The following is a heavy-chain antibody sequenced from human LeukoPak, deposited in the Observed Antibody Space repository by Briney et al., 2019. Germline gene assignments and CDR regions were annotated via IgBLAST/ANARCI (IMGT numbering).Heavy chain of an antibody. CDR1: GFPFSSYW. J-gene: IGHJ6*03. Sequence: SGGSLTLPCAPSGFPFSSYWMSWVRQAPGKGREGVANIKQVGSDKQHVDSVKGRFPLSRDNAKNSLYLQMKRLSAEDTTAYYCARGNPNKHKYYYYMDVWGKGTTVTVSS. D-gene: IGHD1/OR15-1a*01. CDR2: IKQVGSDK. CDR3: ARGNPNKHKYYYYMDV. V-gene: IGHV3-7*01.